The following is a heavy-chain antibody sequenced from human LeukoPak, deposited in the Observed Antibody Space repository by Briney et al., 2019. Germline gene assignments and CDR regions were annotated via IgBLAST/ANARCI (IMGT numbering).Heavy chain of an antibody. Sequence: GGSLRLSCAASGFTFSSYWMSWVRQAPGKGLEWVANIKQDGSEKFHVDSVKGRFTISRDNAKNSLYLQMNSLRAEDTAVYYCARDGYCSGGSCYSGYWGQGTLVTVSS. V-gene: IGHV3-7*01. J-gene: IGHJ4*02. CDR3: ARDGYCSGGSCYSGY. CDR2: IKQDGSEK. CDR1: GFTFSSYW. D-gene: IGHD2-15*01.